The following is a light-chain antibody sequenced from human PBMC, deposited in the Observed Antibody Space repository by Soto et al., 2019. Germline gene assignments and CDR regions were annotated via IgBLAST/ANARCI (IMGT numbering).Light chain of an antibody. CDR2: VTSDGSH. CDR3: QAWGTGGV. V-gene: IGLV4-69*01. CDR1: SGHSDYA. J-gene: IGLJ3*02. Sequence: QPVLTQSPSASASPGASVKLTCTLSSGHSDYAIAWHQQQPEKGPRYLMKVTSDGSHTKGDGIPDRFSGSSSGADRYLTISSLRSDDEADYYCQAWGTGGVFGGGPKLTVL.